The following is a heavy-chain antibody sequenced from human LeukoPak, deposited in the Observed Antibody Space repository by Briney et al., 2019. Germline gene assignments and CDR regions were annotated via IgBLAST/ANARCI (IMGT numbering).Heavy chain of an antibody. Sequence: LAGGSLRLSCAASGFTFSSYGMHWVRQAPGKGLEWVAVISYDGSNKYYADSVKGRFTISRDNSKNTLYLQMNSLRAEDTAVYYCAQDYYYYGMDVWGQGTTVIVSS. CDR1: GFTFSSYG. CDR2: ISYDGSNK. CDR3: AQDYYYYGMDV. J-gene: IGHJ6*02. V-gene: IGHV3-30*18.